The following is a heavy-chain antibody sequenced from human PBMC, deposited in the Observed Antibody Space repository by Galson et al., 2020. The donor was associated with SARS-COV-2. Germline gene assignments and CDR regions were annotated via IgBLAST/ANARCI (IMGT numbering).Heavy chain of an antibody. Sequence: SETLSLTCAVYGGSFSDYSWTWVHQPPGKGLEWIGEISHSGSTNYSPSLKSRVFMSVDTSKNQFSLKLSSVTAADTAVYYCARGGSRPIMAFDYYYFYMDVWGKGTTVTVSS. D-gene: IGHD3-10*01. V-gene: IGHV4-34*01. CDR1: GGSFSDYS. CDR3: ARGGSRPIMAFDYYYFYMDV. CDR2: ISHSGST. J-gene: IGHJ6*03.